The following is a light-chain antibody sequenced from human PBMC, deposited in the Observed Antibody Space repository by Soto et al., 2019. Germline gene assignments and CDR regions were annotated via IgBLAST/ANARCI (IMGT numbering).Light chain of an antibody. J-gene: IGKJ4*01. V-gene: IGKV3-20*01. CDR1: QSVSSSY. CDR3: QQYGSSPLT. CDR2: GAS. Sequence: EIVLTQSPGTLSLSPGERATLSCRASQSVSSSYLAWYQQKPGQAPRLLIYGASSRATGIPDRFSGSGSGTDSTLTISRLEPEEFAVYYCQQYGSSPLTFGGGTKVEIK.